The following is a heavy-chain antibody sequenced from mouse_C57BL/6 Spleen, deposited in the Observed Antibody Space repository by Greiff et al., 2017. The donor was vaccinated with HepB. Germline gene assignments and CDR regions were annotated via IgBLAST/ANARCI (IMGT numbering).Heavy chain of an antibody. CDR2: ISYSGST. CDR3: ARGNHQAWGAY. V-gene: IGHV3-1*01. Sequence: EVQLQESGPGMVQPSQSLSLTCTVPGYSITSGYDWPWIRHFPGNKLEWMGYISYSGSTNYHPSLKSRISITHETSKNHFFLKLNSLTTEDTATEYCARGNHQAWGAYWGQGTLVTVSA. D-gene: IGHD2-1*01. CDR1: GYSITSGYD. J-gene: IGHJ3*01.